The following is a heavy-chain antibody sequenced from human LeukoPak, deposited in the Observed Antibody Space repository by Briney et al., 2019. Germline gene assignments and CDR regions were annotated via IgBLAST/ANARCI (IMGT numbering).Heavy chain of an antibody. CDR2: VSRNGDST. CDR1: GFTFSSFA. CDR3: AKDLIAVGDGYYFDY. V-gene: IGHV3-23*01. J-gene: IGHJ4*02. Sequence: HSGGSLRLSCAASGFTFSSFAMTWVRHAPGKGLEWVSAVSRNGDSTYYADSVKGRFTISRDNSKNTLYLQMNSLRAEDTALYYCAKDLIAVGDGYYFDYWGQGTLVTVSS. D-gene: IGHD6-19*01.